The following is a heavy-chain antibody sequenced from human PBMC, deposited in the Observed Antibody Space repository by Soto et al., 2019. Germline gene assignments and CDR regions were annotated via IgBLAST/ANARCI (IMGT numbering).Heavy chain of an antibody. CDR2: IDYSGST. CDR3: ARGGRTIFGLYFDY. CDR1: GGSISSGDYY. V-gene: IGHV4-30-4*01. Sequence: QVQLQESGPGLVKPSQTLSLTCTVSGGSISSGDYYWSWIRQPPGKGLEWIGYIDYSGSTYYNPSLKGRVTLAVDPSKSQFSLKRSSVTAADTAVYYCARGGRTIFGLYFDYWGQGTLVTVSS. D-gene: IGHD3-3*01. J-gene: IGHJ4*02.